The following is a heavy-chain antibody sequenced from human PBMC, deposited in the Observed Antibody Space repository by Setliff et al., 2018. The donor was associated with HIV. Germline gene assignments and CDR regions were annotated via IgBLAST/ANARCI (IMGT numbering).Heavy chain of an antibody. CDR2: INDDGNKK. CDR1: GFVFSDFW. V-gene: IGHV3-7*03. CDR3: AALSVRTIPVYGVISTRFDP. J-gene: IGHJ5*02. D-gene: IGHD2-21*01. Sequence: GGSVRLSCAASGFVFSDFWMSWARQAPGKGLEWVANINDDGNKKWYVGSARGRFTISRDNAKNSLFLQMNSLRADDTAVYYCAALSVRTIPVYGVISTRFDPWGQGSLVTVSS.